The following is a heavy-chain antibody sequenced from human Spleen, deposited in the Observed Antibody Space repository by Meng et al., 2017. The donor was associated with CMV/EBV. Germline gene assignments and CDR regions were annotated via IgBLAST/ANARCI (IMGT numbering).Heavy chain of an antibody. V-gene: IGHV4-34*01. CDR2: INHSGST. D-gene: IGHD3-22*01. CDR1: GGSFSGHY. CDR3: ARGGPYSFDSSGYLPHS. J-gene: IGHJ5*01. Sequence: SQTLSLTCAVYGGSFSGHYWSWIRQPPGKGLEWIGEINHSGSTNYNPSLKSRVTISVDTSKNQFSLKLSSVTAADTAVYYCARGGPYSFDSSGYLPHSWGPGTLVTVSS.